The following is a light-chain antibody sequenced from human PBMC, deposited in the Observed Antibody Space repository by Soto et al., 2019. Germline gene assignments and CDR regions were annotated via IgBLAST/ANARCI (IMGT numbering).Light chain of an antibody. CDR1: QSVTSTY. V-gene: IGKV3-20*01. CDR2: GTS. J-gene: IGKJ1*01. Sequence: ERVLTQSPGTLYLSPGPRATLSCSASQSVTSTYLAWYQQTPGQAPRLLLYGTSNRAAGVPDRFRGSGSWTDLTPNIRGLEPEDFAVYCCQQSESSSRTFGPGPRVDIK. CDR3: QQSESSSRT.